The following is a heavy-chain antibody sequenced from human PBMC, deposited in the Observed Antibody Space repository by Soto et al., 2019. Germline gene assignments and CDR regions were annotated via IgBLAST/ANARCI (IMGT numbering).Heavy chain of an antibody. CDR1: GFIFSKYA. Sequence: EVQLLESGGGLVQPGGSLRLSCAASGFIFSKYAMSWVRQAPGKGLEWVSAIGGNGADTYYADSVKGRFTISRDNSKNTLYLQMTRLRAEDPAVYLCAIPSGLTVTGPDSWGQGTLVTVSS. CDR3: AIPSGLTVTGPDS. CDR2: IGGNGADT. D-gene: IGHD6-19*01. V-gene: IGHV3-23*01. J-gene: IGHJ4*02.